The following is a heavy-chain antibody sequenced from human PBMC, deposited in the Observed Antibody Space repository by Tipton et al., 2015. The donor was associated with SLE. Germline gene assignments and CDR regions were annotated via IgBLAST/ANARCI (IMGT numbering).Heavy chain of an antibody. CDR3: ARGGERDY. Sequence: TLSLTCTVSGGSISSFHWTWIRQPPGKGLEWIGHIYYSVNTNYNPSLKSRVTISVDTSKNQFSLKLSSVTAADTAVYYCARGGERDYWGQGTLVTVSS. V-gene: IGHV4-59*12. D-gene: IGHD2-21*01. CDR1: GGSISSFH. CDR2: IYYSVNT. J-gene: IGHJ4*02.